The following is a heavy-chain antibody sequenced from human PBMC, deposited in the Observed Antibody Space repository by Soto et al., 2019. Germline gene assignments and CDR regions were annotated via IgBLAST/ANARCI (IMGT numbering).Heavy chain of an antibody. D-gene: IGHD2-15*01. Sequence: GGSLRLSCAASGLTSSSYSMSWVRQAPGKGLEWVSAISGGYDNTYYADSVEGRFTISRDNSKNTLYLQMNTLRAGDTAVYYCAITVVAATFDYWGQGTLVTVSS. CDR1: GLTSSSYS. CDR2: ISGGYDNT. V-gene: IGHV3-23*01. CDR3: AITVVAATFDY. J-gene: IGHJ4*02.